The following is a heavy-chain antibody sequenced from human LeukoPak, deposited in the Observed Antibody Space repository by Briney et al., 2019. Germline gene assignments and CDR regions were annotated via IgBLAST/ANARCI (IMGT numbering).Heavy chain of an antibody. CDR3: ARRNTIMVAGLDY. D-gene: IGHD5-24*01. CDR2: MNPNSGNT. V-gene: IGHV1-8*01. Sequence: ASVKVSCKASGYTFTSYDINRVRQATGQGLEWMGWMNPNSGNTGYAQKFQGRVTMTRNTSISTAFMELSSLRSEDTAVYYCARRNTIMVAGLDYWGQGILVTVSS. CDR1: GYTFTSYD. J-gene: IGHJ4*02.